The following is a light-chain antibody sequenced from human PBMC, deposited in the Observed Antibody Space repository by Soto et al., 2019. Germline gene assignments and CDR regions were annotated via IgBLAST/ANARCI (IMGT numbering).Light chain of an antibody. V-gene: IGKV3-11*01. J-gene: IGKJ4*01. CDR3: QQRSDRPLT. CDR1: QSVRTY. Sequence: EIVLTQSPATLSLSPGERATLSCRASQSVRTYLVWYQHKAGQAPRLLIYNASNRAAGVPARFSGSGSGTDFTLTISSLEPEDFAVYYCQQRSDRPLTFGGGTEVEIK. CDR2: NAS.